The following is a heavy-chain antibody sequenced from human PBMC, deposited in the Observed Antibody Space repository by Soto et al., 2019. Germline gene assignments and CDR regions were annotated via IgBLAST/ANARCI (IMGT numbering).Heavy chain of an antibody. V-gene: IGHV1-69*01. CDR2: IIPIFGTA. J-gene: IGHJ4*02. D-gene: IGHD5-12*01. CDR3: ANDRGYSGYDPPYYFDY. Sequence: QVQLVQSGAEVKKPGSSVKVSCKASGGTFSSYAISWVRQAPGQGLEWMGGIIPIFGTANYAQKFQGRVKITADESTSTAYMELSSLRSEDTAVYYCANDRGYSGYDPPYYFDYWGQGTLVTVSS. CDR1: GGTFSSYA.